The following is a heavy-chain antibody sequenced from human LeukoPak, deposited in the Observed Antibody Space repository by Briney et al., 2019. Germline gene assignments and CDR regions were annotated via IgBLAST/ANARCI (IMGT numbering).Heavy chain of an antibody. CDR2: ISYDGSNK. CDR1: GFTFSSYG. D-gene: IGHD2-21*02. CDR3: ARESLAYCGGDCPTDY. J-gene: IGHJ4*02. Sequence: GGSLRLSCAASGFTFSSYGMHWVRQAPGKGLEGVAVISYDGSNKYYAASVKGRFTISRDNSKNTMYLQMNSLRAEDTAVYSCARESLAYCGGDCPTDYWGQGTLVTVSS. V-gene: IGHV3-30*03.